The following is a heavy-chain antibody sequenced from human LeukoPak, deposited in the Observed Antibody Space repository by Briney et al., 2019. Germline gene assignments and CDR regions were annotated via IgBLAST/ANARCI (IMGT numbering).Heavy chain of an antibody. J-gene: IGHJ4*02. CDR1: GGSISSSSYY. Sequence: PSETLSLTCTVSGGSISSSSYYWGWIRQPPGNGLEWIGSIYYSGSTYYNPSLKSRVTISVDTSKNQFSLKLSSVTAADTAVYYCARGIAARPQGYFDYWGQGTLVTVSS. V-gene: IGHV4-39*07. CDR2: IYYSGST. CDR3: ARGIAARPQGYFDY. D-gene: IGHD6-6*01.